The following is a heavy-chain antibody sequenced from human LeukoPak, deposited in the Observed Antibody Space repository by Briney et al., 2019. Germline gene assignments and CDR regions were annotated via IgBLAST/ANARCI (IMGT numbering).Heavy chain of an antibody. CDR3: AREGAVVVVAAVLDY. V-gene: IGHV1-8*01. Sequence: ASVKVSCKASGYTFTSYDIHWVRQATGQGLEWMGRMNPNRGDTDYAQKFQGRVTMTRDTSISTAYMELSSLRSEDTAVYYCAREGAVVVVAAVLDYWGQGTLVTVSS. J-gene: IGHJ4*02. CDR1: GYTFTSYD. CDR2: MNPNRGDT. D-gene: IGHD2-15*01.